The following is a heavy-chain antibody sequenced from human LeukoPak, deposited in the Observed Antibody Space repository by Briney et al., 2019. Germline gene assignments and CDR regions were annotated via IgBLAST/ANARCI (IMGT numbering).Heavy chain of an antibody. D-gene: IGHD4-11*01. CDR1: GFTSSSYS. Sequence: GGSLRLSCAASGFTSSSYSMNWVRQAPGKGLEWVSSISSSSSYIYYADSVKGRFTISRDNAKNSLYLQMNSLRAEDTAVYYCARDLSSVTTSYYYYGMDVWGQGTTVTVSS. J-gene: IGHJ6*02. V-gene: IGHV3-21*01. CDR3: ARDLSSVTTSYYYYGMDV. CDR2: ISSSSSYI.